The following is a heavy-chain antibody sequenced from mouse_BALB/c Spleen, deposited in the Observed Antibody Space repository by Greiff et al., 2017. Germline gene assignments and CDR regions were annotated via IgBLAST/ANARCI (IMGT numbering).Heavy chain of an antibody. J-gene: IGHJ4*01. CDR1: GYTFTSYW. CDR3: ARRDGYYPYYAMDY. V-gene: IGHV1-69*02. Sequence: QVQLQQPGAELVKPGASVKLSCKASGYTFTSYWMHWVKQRPGQGLEWIGEIDPSDSYTNYNQKFKGKATLTVDKSSSTAYMQLSSLTSEDSAVYYCARRDGYYPYYAMDYWGQGTSVTVSS. CDR2: IDPSDSYT. D-gene: IGHD2-3*01.